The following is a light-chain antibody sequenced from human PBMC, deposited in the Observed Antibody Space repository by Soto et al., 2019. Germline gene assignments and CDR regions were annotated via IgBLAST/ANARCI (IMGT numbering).Light chain of an antibody. Sequence: DIQLTQSPSSLSASVGDRVTITCRASQSINTYLNWYQQKPGKAPKVLIHTASTLQTGVPSRFRGSGSGTDFPLTIGSLQPEDFETYYCQESYSTPPLTFGWGTKVEIK. CDR1: QSINTY. J-gene: IGKJ4*01. CDR3: QESYSTPPLT. CDR2: TAS. V-gene: IGKV1-39*01.